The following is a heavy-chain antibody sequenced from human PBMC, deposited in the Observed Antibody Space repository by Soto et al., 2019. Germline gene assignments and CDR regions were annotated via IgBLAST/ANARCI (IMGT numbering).Heavy chain of an antibody. Sequence: QVHLVESGGGVVQPGKSLRLSCAASGFTFSSSGMHWVRQTPGKGLEWVALIWYDGTKKYYGDSVKGRFTISRDDSKNTVYLELNSLRVEDSAVYYCARVAGGSWILGSWGQGTLVTVSS. CDR1: GFTFSSSG. CDR3: ARVAGGSWILGS. D-gene: IGHD5-12*01. J-gene: IGHJ5*02. V-gene: IGHV3-33*01. CDR2: IWYDGTKK.